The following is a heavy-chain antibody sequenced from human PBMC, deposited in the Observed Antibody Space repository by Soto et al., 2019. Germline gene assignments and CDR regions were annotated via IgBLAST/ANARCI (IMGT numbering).Heavy chain of an antibody. CDR2: ISSSGGST. Sequence: EVQLLESGGDLIQPGGSLRLSCAASGFTFSSYAMSWVRQAPGKGLGWVSAISSSGGSTSYADSVKGRFTISRDNSRNTLYLQMNSLRAEDPAIYYCAKYQPMTQPRPYFDYWGQGTLVTVSS. V-gene: IGHV3-23*01. D-gene: IGHD3-22*01. J-gene: IGHJ4*02. CDR1: GFTFSSYA. CDR3: AKYQPMTQPRPYFDY.